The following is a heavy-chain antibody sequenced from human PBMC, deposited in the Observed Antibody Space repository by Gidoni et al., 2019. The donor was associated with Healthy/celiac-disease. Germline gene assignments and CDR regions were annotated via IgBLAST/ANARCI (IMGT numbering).Heavy chain of an antibody. J-gene: IGHJ4*02. V-gene: IGHV3-23*01. CDR1: GFTFSSYA. Sequence: EVQLLESGGGLVQHGGSLRLSCAASGFTFSSYAMSWVRQAPGKGLAWVSAISGSGGSTYYADSVKGRFTISRDNSKNTLYLQMNSLRAEDTAVYYCAKDWGYDFWSGYPDYWGQGTLVTVSS. CDR3: AKDWGYDFWSGYPDY. D-gene: IGHD3-3*01. CDR2: ISGSGGST.